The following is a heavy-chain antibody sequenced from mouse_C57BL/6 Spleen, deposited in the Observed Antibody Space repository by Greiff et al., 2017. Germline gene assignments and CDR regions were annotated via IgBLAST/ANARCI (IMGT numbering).Heavy chain of an antibody. CDR2: INPSSGYT. CDR3: ARKEGTTVVAPFDY. V-gene: IGHV1-7*01. D-gene: IGHD1-1*01. Sequence: PGASFPLSRPASGYTSTTSSLPPLKQRPGTFLEWIGYINPSSGYTKYNPQFKDKATLTPDKSSSTAYMQLSSLTYEDSAVYYCARKEGTTVVAPFDYWGQGTTLTGSS. CDR1: GYTSTTSS. J-gene: IGHJ2*01.